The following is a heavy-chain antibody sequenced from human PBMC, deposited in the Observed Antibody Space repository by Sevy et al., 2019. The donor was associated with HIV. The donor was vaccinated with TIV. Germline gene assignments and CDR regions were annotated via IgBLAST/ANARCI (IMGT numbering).Heavy chain of an antibody. D-gene: IGHD3-22*01. CDR2: IQSDGGNQ. CDR1: GFPFSSYA. Sequence: GGSLRLSCTASGFPFSSYAIHWIRQAPGKGLEWVAYIQSDGGNQHYGDSVKGRFTISRDNSKNTVYLQMNSLRVEDMAVYYCAKNPYDNNAFDIWGQGTMVTVSS. V-gene: IGHV3-30*02. J-gene: IGHJ3*02. CDR3: AKNPYDNNAFDI.